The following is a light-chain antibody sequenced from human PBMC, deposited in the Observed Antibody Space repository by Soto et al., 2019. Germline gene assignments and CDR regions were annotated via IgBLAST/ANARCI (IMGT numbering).Light chain of an antibody. CDR2: DVT. CDR3: NANASSSTYV. J-gene: IGLJ1*01. Sequence: QSMLTQPASVSGSPGQSITISCTGTSSDVGGFNYVSWYQQHPGKAPKLMIYDVTNRPSGFSYRFSVSNSVNTSSLTISGLQAEDETDKESNANASSSTYVFGTGTKV. V-gene: IGLV2-14*03. CDR1: SSDVGGFNY.